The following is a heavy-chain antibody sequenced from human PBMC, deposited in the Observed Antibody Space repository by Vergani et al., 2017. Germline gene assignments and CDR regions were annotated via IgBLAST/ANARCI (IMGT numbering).Heavy chain of an antibody. V-gene: IGHV3-30*18. CDR3: AKPNXASCLSGSGYYMDV. D-gene: IGHD2-2*01. J-gene: IGHJ6*03. CDR1: GFTFSSYG. CDR2: ISYDGSNK. Sequence: QVQLVESGGGVVQPGRSLRLSCAASGFTFSSYGMHWVRQAPGKGLEWVAVISYDGSNKYYADSVKGRFTISRDNSKNTLYLQMNSLRAEDTAVYYCAKPNXASCLSGSGYYMDVWGKGTTVTVSS.